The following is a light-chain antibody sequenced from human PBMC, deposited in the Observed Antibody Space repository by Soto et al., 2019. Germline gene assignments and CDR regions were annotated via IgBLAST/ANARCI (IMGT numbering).Light chain of an antibody. CDR1: QDISNY. CDR3: QQYDNLPFT. CDR2: DAS. V-gene: IGKV1-33*01. J-gene: IGKJ3*01. Sequence: DIQMTQSPSSLSTSVGERVTITCQASQDISNYLNWYQQKPGKAPKLLIYDASTLETGVPSRFSGSGSGTDFTFTISSLQPEDIATYYCQQYDNLPFTFGHGTKVDIK.